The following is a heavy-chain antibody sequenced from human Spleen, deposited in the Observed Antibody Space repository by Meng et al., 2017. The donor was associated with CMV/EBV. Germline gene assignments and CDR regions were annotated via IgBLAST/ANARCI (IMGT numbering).Heavy chain of an antibody. CDR3: AKDQHPYYYDSSGYINGNIGFDY. D-gene: IGHD3-22*01. V-gene: IGHV3-30-3*01. Sequence: GESLKISCVASGFTFSDYSLHWVRQAPGKGLEWVALISYDGVNKYYADSVRGRFTISRDSAKNTLFLQMNSLRVEDTALYYCAKDQHPYYYDSSGYINGNIGFDYWGQGTLVTVSS. CDR2: ISYDGVNK. CDR1: GFTFSDYS. J-gene: IGHJ4*02.